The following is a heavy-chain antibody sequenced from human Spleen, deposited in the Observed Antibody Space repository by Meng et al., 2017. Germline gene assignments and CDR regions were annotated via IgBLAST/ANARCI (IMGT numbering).Heavy chain of an antibody. CDR2: IFYSGST. J-gene: IGHJ4*02. Sequence: SETLSLTCSVSGGFVATTSYYWGWIRQPPGKGLEWIGNIFYSGSTYYNPSLKSRVTISVDTSKNQFSLRLSSVTAADTAVYYCATTSRNHYYASGNYYKVYYFDHWGQGTLVTVSS. D-gene: IGHD3-10*01. CDR1: GGFVATTSYY. CDR3: ATTSRNHYYASGNYYKVYYFDH. V-gene: IGHV4-39*07.